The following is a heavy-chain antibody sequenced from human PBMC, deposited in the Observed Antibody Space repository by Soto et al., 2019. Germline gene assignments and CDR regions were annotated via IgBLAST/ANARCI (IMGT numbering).Heavy chain of an antibody. V-gene: IGHV4-38-2*01. CDR2: IYHSGST. D-gene: IGHD2-21*02. CDR3: ARVGPYCGGDCYSPPP. CDR1: GYSIRNDYY. J-gene: IGHJ5*02. Sequence: SETLSLTCAVSGYSIRNDYYWGWIRQPPGKGLEWIGTIYHSGSTYYNPSLKSRVTISVDASENHFSLKLSSVTAADTAVYYCARVGPYCGGDCYSPPPWGQGTLVTASS.